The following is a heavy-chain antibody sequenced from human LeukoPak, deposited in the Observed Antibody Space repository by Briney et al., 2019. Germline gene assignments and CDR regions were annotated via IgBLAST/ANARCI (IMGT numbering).Heavy chain of an antibody. J-gene: IGHJ4*02. Sequence: ASVKVSCKAFGYTFTSYYMHWVRQAPGQGLEWMGIINPSGGSTSYAQKFQGRVTMTRDTSTSTVYMELSSLRSEDTAVYYCATSTAGRWYRDSHYFDYWGQGILVTVSS. V-gene: IGHV1-46*01. CDR1: GYTFTSYY. CDR2: INPSGGST. D-gene: IGHD4-23*01. CDR3: ATSTAGRWYRDSHYFDY.